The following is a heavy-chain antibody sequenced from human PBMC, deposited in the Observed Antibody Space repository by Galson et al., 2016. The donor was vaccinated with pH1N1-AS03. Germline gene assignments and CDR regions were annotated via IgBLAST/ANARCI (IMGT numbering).Heavy chain of an antibody. Sequence: SVKVSCKASGYTLTRYYMHWVRQAPGQGLEWMEIIDPSGGPTTYAPKLQGRITITTDTTTSTVYMELVSLRSEATAVYYCARRYYFDYWGQGTLVTVSS. D-gene: IGHD3-16*02. J-gene: IGHJ4*02. CDR2: IDPSGGPT. V-gene: IGHV1-46*01. CDR1: GYTLTRYY. CDR3: ARRYYFDY.